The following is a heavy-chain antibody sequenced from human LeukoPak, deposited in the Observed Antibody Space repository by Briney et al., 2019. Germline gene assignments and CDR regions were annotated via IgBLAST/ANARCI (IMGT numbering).Heavy chain of an antibody. Sequence: GGSLRLSCAASGFTFSSYEMNWVRQTTGKRLECVAKIREDGNEKFYVDSVKGRFTISRDNAKNSLYLQMNSLRVEDTAMYFCARDYIGGWNDYWGQGTLVTVSS. D-gene: IGHD3-16*01. J-gene: IGHJ4*02. CDR1: GFTFSSYE. CDR2: IREDGNEK. V-gene: IGHV3-7*01. CDR3: ARDYIGGWNDY.